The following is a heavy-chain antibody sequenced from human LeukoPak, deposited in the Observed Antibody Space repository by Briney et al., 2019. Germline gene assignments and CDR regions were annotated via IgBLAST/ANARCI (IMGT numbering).Heavy chain of an antibody. V-gene: IGHV3-21*04. Sequence: GGSLRLSCAASGFTFSTYTMNWVRQAPGKGLEWVSSIGSSGSYIYYADSVKGRFTISRDNAKNSLYLQMNSLRAEDTALYYCAKDYYYDSSGLFDYWGQGTLVTVSS. J-gene: IGHJ4*02. D-gene: IGHD3-22*01. CDR3: AKDYYYDSSGLFDY. CDR2: IGSSGSYI. CDR1: GFTFSTYT.